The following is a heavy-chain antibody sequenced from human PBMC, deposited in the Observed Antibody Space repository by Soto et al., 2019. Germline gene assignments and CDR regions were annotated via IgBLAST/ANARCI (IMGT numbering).Heavy chain of an antibody. D-gene: IGHD7-27*01. J-gene: IGHJ4*02. CDR2: ISPIGDST. CDR3: AKAWGIDY. V-gene: IGHV3-64*01. Sequence: PVQRLDSPSGISPIGDSTYYANSVKGRFTISRDNSKNTLYLQMGSLRVEDTAIYYCAKAWGIDYWGQGTLVTVSS.